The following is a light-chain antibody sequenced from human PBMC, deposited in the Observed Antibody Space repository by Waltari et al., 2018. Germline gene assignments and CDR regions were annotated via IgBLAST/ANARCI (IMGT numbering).Light chain of an antibody. CDR3: QKYNSPPFT. CDR2: GAS. CDR1: QDLSEF. J-gene: IGKJ3*01. Sequence: DIEMTQSPSSLSASVGERFPITCGASQDLSEFLACNQQKPGKLPNLLLYGASTLHSGVSSRFSGSGSGTEFTLTISGLQPEDVATYYCQKYNSPPFTFGPGTKVDLK. V-gene: IGKV1-27*01.